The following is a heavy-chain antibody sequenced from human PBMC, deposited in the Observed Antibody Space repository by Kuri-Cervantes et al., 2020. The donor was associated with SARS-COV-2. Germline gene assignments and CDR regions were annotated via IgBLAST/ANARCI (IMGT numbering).Heavy chain of an antibody. D-gene: IGHD6-13*01. CDR1: GFTVSGNY. J-gene: IGHJ4*02. CDR2: IYGGGST. CDR3: ARGYEARYSSSWYLDY. V-gene: IGHV3-53*01. Sequence: GSLRLSCAASGFTVSGNYMSWVRQAPEKGLEWVSIIYGGGSTYYADSVKGRFTISRDNSKNTLYLQMNSLRAEDTAVYYCARGYEARYSSSWYLDYWGQGTLVTVSS.